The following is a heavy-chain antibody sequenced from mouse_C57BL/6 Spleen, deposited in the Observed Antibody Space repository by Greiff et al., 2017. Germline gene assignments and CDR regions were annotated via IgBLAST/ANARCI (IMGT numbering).Heavy chain of an antibody. V-gene: IGHV7-3*01. J-gene: IGHJ2*01. CDR1: GFTFTDYY. Sequence: EVKLMESGGGLVQPGGSLSLSCAASGFTFTDYYMSWVRQPPGKALEWLGFIRNKSNGYTTEYSASVKGRFTISRDNSQSILYLQMYALRAEDSATYYCARWGVVAPGYFDYWGQGTTLTVSS. CDR2: IRNKSNGYTT. CDR3: ARWGVVAPGYFDY. D-gene: IGHD1-1*01.